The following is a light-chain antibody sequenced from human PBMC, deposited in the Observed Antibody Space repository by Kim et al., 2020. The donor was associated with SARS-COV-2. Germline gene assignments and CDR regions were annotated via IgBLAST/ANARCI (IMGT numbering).Light chain of an antibody. J-gene: IGLJ1*01. CDR3: SSYTSSSTLEV. CDR1: SIDVGGYNY. V-gene: IGLV2-14*03. Sequence: SITISCTGTSIDVGGYNYVSWYQQHPGKAPKLMIYDVSNRPSGVSNRFSGSKSGNTASLTISGLQAEDEADYYCSSYTSSSTLEVFGTGTKVTVL. CDR2: DVS.